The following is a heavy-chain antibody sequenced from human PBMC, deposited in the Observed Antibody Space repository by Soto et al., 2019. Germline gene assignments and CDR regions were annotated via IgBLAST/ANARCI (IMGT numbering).Heavy chain of an antibody. CDR1: GGTFSSYA. D-gene: IGHD6-13*01. J-gene: IGHJ5*02. CDR3: ASGHSSSWYLGWFDP. Sequence: GASVKVSCKASGGTFSSYAISWVRQAPGQGLEWMGGIIPIFGTANYAQKFQGRVTITADESTSTAYMKLSSLRSEDTAVYYCASGHSSSWYLGWFDPWGQGTLVTVSS. V-gene: IGHV1-69*13. CDR2: IIPIFGTA.